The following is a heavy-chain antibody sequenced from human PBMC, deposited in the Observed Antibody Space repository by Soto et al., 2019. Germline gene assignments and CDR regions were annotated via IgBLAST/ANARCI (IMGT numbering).Heavy chain of an antibody. CDR2: INDSGNI. CDR1: GGSFSGYQ. V-gene: IGHV4-34*01. CDR3: ARGLILWFGELSRRGGYYSYMDV. J-gene: IGHJ6*03. D-gene: IGHD3-10*01. Sequence: QVQLQQWGAGLLKPSETLSLTCAVYGGSFSGYQWTWIRQPPGKGLEWIGEINDSGNINYNPSLKRRVINLVDTAKKQISLTLSSVTAADTAVYYCARGLILWFGELSRRGGYYSYMDVWGKGTTVTVSS.